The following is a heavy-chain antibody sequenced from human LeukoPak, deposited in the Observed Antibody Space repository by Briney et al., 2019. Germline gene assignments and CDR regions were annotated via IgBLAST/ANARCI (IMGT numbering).Heavy chain of an antibody. Sequence: ASVKVSCKASGGTFSTYAINWVRQAPGQGLEWMGGIVPIFGTADYAQKFQGRVTITADDSTTTAYMELSSLRSEDTAVYFCAITDMTTVTTGSSYYYMDLWGKGTSVTVSS. CDR2: IVPIFGTA. D-gene: IGHD4-17*01. CDR1: GGTFSTYA. J-gene: IGHJ6*03. CDR3: AITDMTTVTTGSSYYYMDL. V-gene: IGHV1-69*13.